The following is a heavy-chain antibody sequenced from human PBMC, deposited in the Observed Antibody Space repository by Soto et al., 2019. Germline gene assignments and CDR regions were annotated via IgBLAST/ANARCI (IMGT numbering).Heavy chain of an antibody. CDR1: GFTFSSYA. CDR2: ISGSGGST. CDR3: AGGEWGWKYSSGWYPPDY. J-gene: IGHJ4*02. D-gene: IGHD6-19*01. Sequence: GGSLRLSCAASGFTFSSYAMSWVRQAPGKGLEWVSAISGSGGSTYYADSVKGRFTISRDNSKNTLYLQMNSLRAEDTAVYYCAGGEWGWKYSSGWYPPDYWGQGTLVTVSS. V-gene: IGHV3-23*01.